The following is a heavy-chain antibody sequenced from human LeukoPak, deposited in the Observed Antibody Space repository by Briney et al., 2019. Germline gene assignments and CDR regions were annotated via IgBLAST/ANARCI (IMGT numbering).Heavy chain of an antibody. J-gene: IGHJ3*02. Sequence: ASVKVCCKASGYTFTSYYMHWVRQAPGQGLEWMGIINPSGGSTGYAQKFQGRVTMTRDTSTSTVYMELSSLRSEDTAVYYCARDPAGGYFDWLFGRDDAFDIWGQGTMVTVSS. CDR3: ARDPAGGYFDWLFGRDDAFDI. CDR1: GYTFTSYY. D-gene: IGHD3-9*01. CDR2: INPSGGST. V-gene: IGHV1-46*01.